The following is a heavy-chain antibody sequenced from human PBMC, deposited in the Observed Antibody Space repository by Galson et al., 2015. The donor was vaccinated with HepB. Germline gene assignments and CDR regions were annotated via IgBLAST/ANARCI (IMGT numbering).Heavy chain of an antibody. CDR3: ARDRGVRGDSYYYYGMDV. CDR1: GFTVSSNY. Sequence: SLRLSCAASGFTVSSNYMSWVRQAPGKGLEWVSVIYSGGSTYYADSVKGRFTISRHNSKNTLYLQMNSLRAEDTAVYYCARDRGVRGDSYYYYGMDVWGQGTTVTVSS. J-gene: IGHJ6*02. CDR2: IYSGGST. V-gene: IGHV3-53*04. D-gene: IGHD3-10*01.